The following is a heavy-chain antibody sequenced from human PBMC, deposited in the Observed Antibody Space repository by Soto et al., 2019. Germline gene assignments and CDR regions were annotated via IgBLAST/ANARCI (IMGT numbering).Heavy chain of an antibody. Sequence: QVQLVESGGGVVQPGTSLRVSCVGSGFTFRSYVIHWVRQAPGKGLEWVALTSYDGSDKYYGDSVRGRFTISRDNSRNTVDRQMDSMRLEDTALYYCARGGTTGGLDVCGQGTLVSVSS. D-gene: IGHD3-16*01. V-gene: IGHV3-30*19. CDR3: ARGGTTGGLDV. CDR2: TSYDGSDK. CDR1: GFTFRSYV. J-gene: IGHJ1*01.